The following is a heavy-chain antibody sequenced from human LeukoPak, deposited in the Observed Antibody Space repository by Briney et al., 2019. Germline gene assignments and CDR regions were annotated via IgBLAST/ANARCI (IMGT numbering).Heavy chain of an antibody. J-gene: IGHJ4*02. CDR2: ISGSGGST. D-gene: IGHD6-13*01. Sequence: GGSLRLSCAASGFTFSSYGMSWVRQAPGKGLEWVSAISGSGGSTYYADSVKGRFTISRDNSKDTLYLQMNSLRAEDTAVYYCAKDSMPGIAAAGRLFDYWGQGTLVTVSS. V-gene: IGHV3-23*01. CDR3: AKDSMPGIAAAGRLFDY. CDR1: GFTFSSYG.